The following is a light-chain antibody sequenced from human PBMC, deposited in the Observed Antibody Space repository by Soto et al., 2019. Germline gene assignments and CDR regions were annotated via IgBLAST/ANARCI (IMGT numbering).Light chain of an antibody. J-gene: IGKJ5*01. Sequence: EIVMTQSPATLSVSPGERATLSCRASQSVRSNLAWYQQNPGQAPRLLIYGASTRATGIPARFSGSGSGTEFTLTISSLQSEDFAGYYCQQYTNWPRITFGQGTRLEIK. CDR2: GAS. V-gene: IGKV3-15*01. CDR1: QSVRSN. CDR3: QQYTNWPRIT.